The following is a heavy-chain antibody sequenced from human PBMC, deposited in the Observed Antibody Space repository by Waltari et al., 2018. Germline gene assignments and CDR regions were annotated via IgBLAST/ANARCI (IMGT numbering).Heavy chain of an antibody. V-gene: IGHV4-38-2*01. CDR1: GYSISSGYY. CDR3: ARRVSTGWQYNYFDY. Sequence: QVQLQESGPGLVKPSETLSLTCAVSGYSISSGYYWSWIRQPPGEGLEWIGCMHHSGTTYDNPSLKRRVTISVDTSKNQFSLKLSSVTAADTAVYYCARRVSTGWQYNYFDYWGQGTPVTVSS. J-gene: IGHJ4*02. CDR2: MHHSGTT. D-gene: IGHD6-25*01.